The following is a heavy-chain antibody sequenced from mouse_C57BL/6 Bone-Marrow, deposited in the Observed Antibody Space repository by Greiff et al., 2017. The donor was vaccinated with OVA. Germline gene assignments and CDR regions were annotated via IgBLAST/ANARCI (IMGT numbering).Heavy chain of an antibody. Sequence: VQLQQPGAELVKPGASVKLSCKASGYTFTSYWMHWVKQRPGQGLEWIGVIHPNSGSTNYNEKFKSKATLTVDKSSSTAYMQLSSLTSEDSAVYYCARTGVLHFDYWGQGTTLTVSS. D-gene: IGHD2-14*01. CDR1: GYTFTSYW. V-gene: IGHV1-64*01. J-gene: IGHJ2*01. CDR3: ARTGVLHFDY. CDR2: IHPNSGST.